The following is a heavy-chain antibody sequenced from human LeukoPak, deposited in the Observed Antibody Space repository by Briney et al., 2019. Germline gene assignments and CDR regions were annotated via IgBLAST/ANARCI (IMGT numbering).Heavy chain of an antibody. D-gene: IGHD3-22*01. CDR1: GFTVSSNY. V-gene: IGHV3-53*01. CDR2: IYSGGST. CDR3: ARDSYYYDSSGYDDAFDI. Sequence: QPGGSLRLSCAASGFTVSSNYMSWVRQALGKGLEWVSVIYSGGSTHYADSVKGRFTISRDNSKNTLYLQMNSLRAEDTAVYYCARDSYYYDSSGYDDAFDIWGQGTMVTVSS. J-gene: IGHJ3*02.